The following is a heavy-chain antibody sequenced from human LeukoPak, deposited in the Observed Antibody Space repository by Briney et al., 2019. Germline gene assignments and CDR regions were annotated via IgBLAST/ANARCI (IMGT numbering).Heavy chain of an antibody. CDR1: GGSISSYY. D-gene: IGHD3-22*01. CDR2: IYYSGST. V-gene: IGHV4-59*01. CDR3: ARTVYYYDSSGYRYAFDI. Sequence: SETLSLTCTVSGGSISSYYWSWIRQPPGKGLEWIGYIYYSGSTNYNPSLKSRVTISVDTSKNQFSLKLSSVTAADTAVYYCARTVYYYDSSGYRYAFDIWGQGTMVTVSS. J-gene: IGHJ3*02.